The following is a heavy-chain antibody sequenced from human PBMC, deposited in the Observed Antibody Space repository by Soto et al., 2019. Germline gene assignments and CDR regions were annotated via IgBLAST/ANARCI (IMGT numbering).Heavy chain of an antibody. J-gene: IGHJ4*02. CDR1: GFTFSSYE. Sequence: PGGSLSLSCAAFGFTFSSYEMNWVRQAPGKGLEWVSYISSSGSTIYYADSVKGRFTISRDNAKNSLYLQMNSLRAEDTAVYYCARVVQAAIMWGHFDYWGQGTLVTVSS. CDR2: ISSSGSTI. CDR3: ARVVQAAIMWGHFDY. D-gene: IGHD2-2*02. V-gene: IGHV3-48*03.